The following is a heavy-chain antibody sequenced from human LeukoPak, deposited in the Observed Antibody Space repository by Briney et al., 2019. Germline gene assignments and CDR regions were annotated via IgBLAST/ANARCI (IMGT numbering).Heavy chain of an antibody. CDR3: ARAGATDYYYMDV. Sequence: ASVKVSCKASGYTFTGYYMHWVRQAPGQGLEWMGWINPNSGGTSYAQKFQGRVTMTRDTPISTAYMELSRLRSDDTAVYYCARAGATDYYYMDVWGKGTTVTVSS. CDR2: INPNSGGT. J-gene: IGHJ6*03. CDR1: GYTFTGYY. D-gene: IGHD5-12*01. V-gene: IGHV1-2*02.